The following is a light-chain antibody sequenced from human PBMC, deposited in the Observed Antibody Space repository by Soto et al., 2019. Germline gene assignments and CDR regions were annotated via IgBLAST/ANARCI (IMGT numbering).Light chain of an antibody. CDR1: QSVSSSF. J-gene: IGKJ4*01. Sequence: EIVLTQSPGTLSLSPGERAPLSCRAIQSVSSSFLAWYQKNPGQAHRLLLYGASSRATGIQDRFSGSWSGPDLALTISRLEPEDVAVYFLQHDGSAPLSFVGGTKGEIK. CDR2: GAS. CDR3: QHDGSAPLS. V-gene: IGKV3-20*01.